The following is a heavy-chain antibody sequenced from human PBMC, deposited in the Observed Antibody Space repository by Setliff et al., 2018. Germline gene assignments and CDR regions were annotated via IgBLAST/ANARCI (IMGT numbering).Heavy chain of an antibody. D-gene: IGHD3-3*01. CDR3: ARQAISGSDAFDI. V-gene: IGHV5-51*01. CDR2: IYPGDSDT. CDR1: GYTFTNYW. Sequence: GASLKISCKGSGYTFTNYWIGWVRQMPGKGLEWMGIIYPGDSDTRYSPSFQGQVTISADKSISIAYLQWSSLKASDTAMYYCARQAISGSDAFDIWGQGTLVTVSS. J-gene: IGHJ3*02.